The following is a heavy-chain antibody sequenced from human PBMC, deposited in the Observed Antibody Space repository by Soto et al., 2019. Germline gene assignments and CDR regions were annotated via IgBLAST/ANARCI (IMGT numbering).Heavy chain of an antibody. CDR1: GVSISSGDYY. D-gene: IGHD2-2*01. Sequence: PSETLSLTCTVSGVSISSGDYYWSWIRQPPGKGLEWIGYIYYSGSTYYNPSLKSRVTISVDTSKNQFSLKLSSVTAADTAVYYCARETYIVVVPAAHNWFDPWGQGTLVTVSS. J-gene: IGHJ5*02. CDR3: ARETYIVVVPAAHNWFDP. V-gene: IGHV4-30-4*08. CDR2: IYYSGST.